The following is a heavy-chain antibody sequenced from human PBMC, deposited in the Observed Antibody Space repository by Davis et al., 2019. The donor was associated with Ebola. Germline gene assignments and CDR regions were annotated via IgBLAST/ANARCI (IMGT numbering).Heavy chain of an antibody. V-gene: IGHV1-18*01. CDR3: ARDGVGYCSGGSYPIDY. J-gene: IGHJ4*02. D-gene: IGHD2-15*01. CDR1: GFTFTSYG. CDR2: ISAYNGNT. Sequence: PGGSLRLFCAASGFTFTSYGISWVRQAPGQGLEWMGWISAYNGNTNYAQKLQGRVTMTTDTSTSTAYMELRSLRSDDTAVYYCARDGVGYCSGGSYPIDYWGQGTLVTVSS.